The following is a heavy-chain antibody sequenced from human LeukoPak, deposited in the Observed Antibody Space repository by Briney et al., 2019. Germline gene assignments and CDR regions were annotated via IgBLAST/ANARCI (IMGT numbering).Heavy chain of an antibody. Sequence: GGSLRLSRTASGFTFSRNGMHWVRQAPGKGLEWVAFIKRDESEKWYLNSVRGRFTISRDNSKNTLYLHMNSLSAEDTAVYYCVKDVLFAVGDAFDIWGQGTMVTVSS. V-gene: IGHV3-30*02. CDR3: VKDVLFAVGDAFDI. J-gene: IGHJ3*02. CDR1: GFTFSRNG. D-gene: IGHD3-10*02. CDR2: IKRDESEK.